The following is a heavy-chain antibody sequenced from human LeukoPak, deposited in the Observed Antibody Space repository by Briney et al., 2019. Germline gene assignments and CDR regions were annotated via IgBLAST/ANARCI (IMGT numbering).Heavy chain of an antibody. CDR3: ARLMPEDIVVVVAATFDH. J-gene: IGHJ4*02. V-gene: IGHV1-18*01. D-gene: IGHD2-15*01. Sequence: ASVTVSCKASGYTFRNYGISWVRQAPGQGLEWMGWISAYSANTHYAQRFQGRVTLTIDTSTSTAYMEVRSLRSDDTAVYYCARLMPEDIVVVVAATFDHWGQGTLVTDSS. CDR1: GYTFRNYG. CDR2: ISAYSANT.